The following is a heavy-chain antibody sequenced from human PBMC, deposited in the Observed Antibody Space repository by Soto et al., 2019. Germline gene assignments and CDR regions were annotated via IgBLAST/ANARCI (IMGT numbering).Heavy chain of an antibody. J-gene: IGHJ4*02. CDR2: ITAHNGHT. V-gene: IGHV1-18*04. CDR3: ARVYLGSGNYYGVYDQ. D-gene: IGHD3-10*01. Sequence: GASVKVSCKASGYPFTTYAISWVRQAPGQGLEWMGWITAHNGHTIYAQNLQDRVNMTTDTSTSTAYMELRSLRSDDTAVYYCARVYLGSGNYYGVYDQWGQGSLVTVSS. CDR1: GYPFTTYA.